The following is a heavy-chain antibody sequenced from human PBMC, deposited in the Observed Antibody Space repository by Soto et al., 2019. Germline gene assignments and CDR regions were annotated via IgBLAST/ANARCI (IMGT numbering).Heavy chain of an antibody. Sequence: QVQLVESGGGVVQPGRSLRLSCAASGFTFSSYGMHWVRQAPGKGLEWVVVIWYDGSNKYYADSVKGRFTISRDNSKNTLYLQMNSLRAEDTAVYYCARDPIWPRDYYYYYYMDVWGKGTTVTVSS. V-gene: IGHV3-33*01. CDR2: IWYDGSNK. CDR3: ARDPIWPRDYYYYYYMDV. CDR1: GFTFSSYG. J-gene: IGHJ6*03. D-gene: IGHD3-9*01.